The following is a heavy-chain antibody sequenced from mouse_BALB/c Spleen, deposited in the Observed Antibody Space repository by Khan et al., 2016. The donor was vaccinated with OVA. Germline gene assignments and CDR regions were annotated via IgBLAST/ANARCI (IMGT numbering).Heavy chain of an antibody. V-gene: IGHV1-87*01. Sequence: VQLVESGTELARPGASVKLSCKASGYTFTSYWMQWVKQRPGQGLEWIGAIYPGDGNTRYTQKFKGKATLTADKSSSTAYMQLSSLASEDSAVYMCVRGGITTGYFDYWGQGTTVTVSA. CDR1: GYTFTSYW. D-gene: IGHD1-1*01. CDR3: VRGGITTGYFDY. CDR2: IYPGDGNT. J-gene: IGHJ2*01.